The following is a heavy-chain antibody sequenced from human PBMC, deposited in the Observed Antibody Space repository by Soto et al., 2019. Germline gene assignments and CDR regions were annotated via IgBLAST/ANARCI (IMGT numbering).Heavy chain of an antibody. CDR2: IYYSGST. V-gene: IGHV4-59*08. D-gene: IGHD3-10*01. CDR3: ARQGITMVRGVILLGAFDI. Sequence: SETLSLTCTVSGGSISGYYWSRIRQPPGEGLEWIGYIYYSGSTNYNPSLKSRVTISVDTSKNQFSLKLSSVTAADTAVYYCARQGITMVRGVILLGAFDIWGQGTMVTVSS. J-gene: IGHJ3*02. CDR1: GGSISGYY.